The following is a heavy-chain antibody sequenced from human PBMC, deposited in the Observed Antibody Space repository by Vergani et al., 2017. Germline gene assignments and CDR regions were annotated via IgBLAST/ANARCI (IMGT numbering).Heavy chain of an antibody. CDR3: ARDPDIVVVPAAPYYYYYYGMDV. Sequence: QVQLVQSGAEVKKPGASVKVSCKASGYNFTSYGISWVRQVPGQGLEWMGWISAYNGNTNYAQKLQGRVTMTTDTSTSTAYMELRSLRSDDTAVYYCARDPDIVVVPAAPYYYYYYGMDVWGQRTTVTVSS. D-gene: IGHD2-2*01. CDR1: GYNFTSYG. J-gene: IGHJ6*02. V-gene: IGHV1-18*04. CDR2: ISAYNGNT.